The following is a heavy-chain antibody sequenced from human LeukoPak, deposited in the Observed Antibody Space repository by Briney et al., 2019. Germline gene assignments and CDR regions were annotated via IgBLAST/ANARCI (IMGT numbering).Heavy chain of an antibody. D-gene: IGHD3-10*01. CDR2: ISYDGSNK. CDR3: AKDGFPFDI. CDR1: GFTFSSYA. Sequence: GGSLRLSCTASGFTFSSYAMSWVRQAPGKGLEWVAVISYDGSNKYYADSVKGRFTISRDNSKNTLYLQMNSLRAEDTAVYYCAKDGFPFDIWGQGTMVTVSS. J-gene: IGHJ3*02. V-gene: IGHV3-30*18.